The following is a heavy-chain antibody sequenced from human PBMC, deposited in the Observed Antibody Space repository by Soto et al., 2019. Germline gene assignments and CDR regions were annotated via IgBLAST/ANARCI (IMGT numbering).Heavy chain of an antibody. CDR3: ATSRSLDY. CDR1: EFTFSSYW. Sequence: VLLVESGGGLVQPGGSLRLSCAASEFTFSSYWMSWVRQAPGKGLEWVANIKQDGSEKYYVVSVKGRFTISRDNAKNSLYLQMNSLRGEDTAMYYCATSRSLDYWGRGTPVTVSS. V-gene: IGHV3-7*03. D-gene: IGHD2-2*01. J-gene: IGHJ4*02. CDR2: IKQDGSEK.